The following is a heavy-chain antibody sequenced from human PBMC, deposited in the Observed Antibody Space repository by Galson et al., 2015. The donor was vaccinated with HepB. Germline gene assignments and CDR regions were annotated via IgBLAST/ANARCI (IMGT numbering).Heavy chain of an antibody. Sequence: QSGAEVKKPGESLKISCKGSGYSFPSYWIGWVRQMPGKGLEWMGIIYPGDSDTRYSPSFQGQVTISADKSISTAYVQWSSLKASDTAMYYCARHPDYGGNSGGIDYWGQGTLVTVSS. CDR3: ARHPDYGGNSGGIDY. V-gene: IGHV5-51*01. D-gene: IGHD4-23*01. CDR1: GYSFPSYW. J-gene: IGHJ4*02. CDR2: IYPGDSDT.